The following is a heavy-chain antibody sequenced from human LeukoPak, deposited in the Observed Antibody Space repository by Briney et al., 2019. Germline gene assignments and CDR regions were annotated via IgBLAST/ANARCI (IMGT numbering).Heavy chain of an antibody. V-gene: IGHV3-30*04. J-gene: IGHJ6*02. CDR2: ISYDGSNK. D-gene: IGHD2-15*01. CDR3: ARGHCSGGSCSLDYYYYGMDV. Sequence: PGGSLRLSCAASGFTFSSYAMHWVRQAPGKGLEWVAVISYDGSNKYYADSVKGRFTISRDNSRNTLYLQMNSLRAEDTAVYYCARGHCSGGSCSLDYYYYGMDVWGQGTTVTVSS. CDR1: GFTFSSYA.